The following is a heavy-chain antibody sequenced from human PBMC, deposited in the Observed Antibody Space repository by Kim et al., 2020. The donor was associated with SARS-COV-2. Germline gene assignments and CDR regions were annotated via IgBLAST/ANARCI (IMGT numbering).Heavy chain of an antibody. D-gene: IGHD3-22*01. CDR3: ARTSWASVVSPFDY. J-gene: IGHJ4*02. CDR2: IYYSGST. CDR1: GGSISSSSYY. Sequence: SETLSLTCTVSGGSISSSSYYWGWIRQPPGKGLEWIGSIYYSGSTYYNPSLKSRVTISVDTSKNQFSLKLSSVTAADTAVYYCARTSWASVVSPFDYWGQGTLVTVSS. V-gene: IGHV4-39*01.